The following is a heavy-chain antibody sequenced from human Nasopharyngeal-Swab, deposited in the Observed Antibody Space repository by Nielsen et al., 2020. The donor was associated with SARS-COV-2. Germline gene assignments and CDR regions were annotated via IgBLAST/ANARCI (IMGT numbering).Heavy chain of an antibody. D-gene: IGHD3-10*01. J-gene: IGHJ6*03. CDR1: GFTFSSYS. Sequence: GESLKISCAAPGFTFSSYSMNWVRQAPGKGLEWVSSISSSSSYIYYADSVKGRFTISRDNAKNSLYLQMNSLRAEDTAVYYCARARRGVDYYMDVWGKGTTVTVSS. CDR2: ISSSSSYI. CDR3: ARARRGVDYYMDV. V-gene: IGHV3-21*01.